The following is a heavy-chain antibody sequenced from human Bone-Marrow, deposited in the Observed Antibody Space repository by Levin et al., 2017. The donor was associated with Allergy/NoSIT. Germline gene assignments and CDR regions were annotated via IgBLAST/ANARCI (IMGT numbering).Heavy chain of an antibody. CDR1: GFTISTNY. CDR3: ARDDVVATNN. D-gene: IGHD5-12*01. J-gene: IGHJ4*02. CDR2: IHSGGRK. Sequence: GESLKISCAASGFTISTNYMSWVRQVPGKGLEWVSIIHSGGRKNYADSVKGRFTISRDNYNNTLYLQMNSLRGEDTAIYYCARDDVVATNNWGQGTLVIVSS. V-gene: IGHV3-66*01.